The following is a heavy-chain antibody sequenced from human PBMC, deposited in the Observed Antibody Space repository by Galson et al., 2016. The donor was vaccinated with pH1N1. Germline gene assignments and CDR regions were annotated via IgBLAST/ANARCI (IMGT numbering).Heavy chain of an antibody. J-gene: IGHJ4*02. V-gene: IGHV1-46*01. CDR3: ARRYYFDY. CDR1: AYTFTFYY. CDR2: IDPSDGTT. Sequence: SVKVSCKASAYTFTFYYIHWVRQAPGQGLEWMGIIDPSDGTTTYSQKFQGRITMTRDTPTNSVYMELSSLTSDDTAVYYCARRYYFDYWGQGTLITVSS.